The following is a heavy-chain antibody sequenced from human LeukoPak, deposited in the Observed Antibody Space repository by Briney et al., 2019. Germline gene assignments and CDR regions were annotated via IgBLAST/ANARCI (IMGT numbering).Heavy chain of an antibody. CDR1: GYSIGSGYY. CDR3: ARLFSYPVVIFDY. CDR2: IYHSGST. V-gene: IGHV4-38-2*01. D-gene: IGHD3-22*01. Sequence: SETLSLTCAVSGYSIGSGYYWGWIRQPPGKGLEWIGSIYHSGSTYYNPSLKSRVTISVDTSKNQFSLKLSSVTAADTAVYYCARLFSYPVVIFDYWGQGTLVTVSS. J-gene: IGHJ4*02.